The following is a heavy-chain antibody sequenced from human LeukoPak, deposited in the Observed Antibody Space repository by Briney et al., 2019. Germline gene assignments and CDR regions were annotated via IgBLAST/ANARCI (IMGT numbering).Heavy chain of an antibody. CDR3: GGIQLWSPFDY. CDR1: GFTVSSNY. CDR2: IYSGGST. Sequence: GGSLRLSCAASGFTVSSNYMSWVRQAPGKGLEWVSVIYSGGSTYYADSVKGRFTISRDNSKNTLYLQMNSLRAEDTAVYYCGGIQLWSPFDYWGQGTLVTVSS. D-gene: IGHD5-18*01. V-gene: IGHV3-66*01. J-gene: IGHJ4*02.